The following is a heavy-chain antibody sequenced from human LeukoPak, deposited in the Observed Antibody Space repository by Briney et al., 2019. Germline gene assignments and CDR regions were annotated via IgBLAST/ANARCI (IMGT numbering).Heavy chain of an antibody. Sequence: PSETLSLTCTVSGGSISSYYWSWIRQPPGKGLEWIGYIYYSGSTNYNPSLKSRVTISVDTSKNQFSLKLSSVTAADTAVYYCASFSTMGYYFDYWGQGTLVTVSS. D-gene: IGHD3-10*01. V-gene: IGHV4-59*08. CDR3: ASFSTMGYYFDY. CDR1: GGSISSYY. J-gene: IGHJ4*02. CDR2: IYYSGST.